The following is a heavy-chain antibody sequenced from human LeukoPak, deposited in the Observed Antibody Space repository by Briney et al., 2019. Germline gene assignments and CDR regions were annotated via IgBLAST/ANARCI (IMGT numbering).Heavy chain of an antibody. V-gene: IGHV3-66*01. CDR1: GFNVRINY. Sequence: PGGSLRLSCTASGFNVRINYMSWVRQAPGKGLDWVSFIHSDGNTYYADSVKGRFSISRDNSENTLYLQMNSLRVEDTAVYYCVRGDPWGTFFYWGQGTLVTVSS. J-gene: IGHJ4*02. D-gene: IGHD3-16*01. CDR3: VRGDPWGTFFY. CDR2: IHSDGNT.